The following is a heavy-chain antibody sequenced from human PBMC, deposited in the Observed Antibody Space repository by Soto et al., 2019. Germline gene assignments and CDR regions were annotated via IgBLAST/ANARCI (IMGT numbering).Heavy chain of an antibody. CDR2: ISSRRSTI. CDR3: ARDGGVVVAGFFFDY. J-gene: IGHJ4*02. CDR1: GFTFSSYS. D-gene: IGHD6-19*01. Sequence: GGSLRLSCAASGFTFSSYSMNWVRQALGKGRGGDSYISSRRSTIYYADSVKGRLTISVAYAKNSLYLQLNSLRDEDTAVYYCARDGGVVVAGFFFDYWGQGTLVTVSS. V-gene: IGHV3-48*02.